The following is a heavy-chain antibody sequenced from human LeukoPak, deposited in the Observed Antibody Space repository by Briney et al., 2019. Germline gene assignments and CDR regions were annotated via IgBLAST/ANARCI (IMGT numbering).Heavy chain of an antibody. D-gene: IGHD2-2*01. J-gene: IGHJ5*02. V-gene: IGHV3-30*01. Sequence: GGSLRLSCAASGFTFSSYAMHWVRQAPGKGLEWVAVISYDGSNKYYADSVKGRFTISRDNSKNTLYLQMNSLRAEDTAVYYCAPAPAALKYNWFDPWGQGTLVTVSS. CDR3: APAPAALKYNWFDP. CDR2: ISYDGSNK. CDR1: GFTFSSYA.